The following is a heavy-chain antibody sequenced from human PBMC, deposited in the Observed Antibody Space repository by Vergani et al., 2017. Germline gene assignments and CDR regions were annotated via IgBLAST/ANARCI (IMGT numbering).Heavy chain of an antibody. D-gene: IGHD6-13*01. V-gene: IGHV3-23*01. CDR1: GFTFSSYA. J-gene: IGHJ5*02. CDR2: ISGSGGST. Sequence: EVQLLESGGGLVQPGGSLRLSCAASGFTFSSYAMSWVRQAPGKGLEWVSAISGSGGSTYYADSVKGRFTISRDNSKNTLYLQMNSLRAEDTAVYYCARGTVYSIAAAGLWFDPWGQGTLVTVSS. CDR3: ARGTVYSIAAAGLWFDP.